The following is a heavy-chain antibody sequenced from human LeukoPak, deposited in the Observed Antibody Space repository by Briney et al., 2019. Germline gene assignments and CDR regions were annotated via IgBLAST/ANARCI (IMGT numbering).Heavy chain of an antibody. D-gene: IGHD3-9*01. J-gene: IGHJ4*02. V-gene: IGHV5-51*01. CDR3: ARQYDLLAGPYYFDF. Sequence: GESLKISCEGSGYSFSNYWIAWARQIPGKGLEWMGLVFPGDSDTQYSPSFQGQFTVSADKSVSTAYLHLNNLKASDTAIYYCARQYDLLAGPYYFDFWGQGTLVTVSS. CDR2: VFPGDSDT. CDR1: GYSFSNYW.